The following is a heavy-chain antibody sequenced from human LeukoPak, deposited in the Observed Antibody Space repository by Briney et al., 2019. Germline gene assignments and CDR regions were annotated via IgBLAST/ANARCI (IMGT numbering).Heavy chain of an antibody. V-gene: IGHV3-21*01. CDR1: GFTFSSYS. CDR2: ISSSSSYI. CDR3: AKDLAEYSDSSGYFDY. D-gene: IGHD6-6*01. Sequence: GGSLRLSCAASGFTFSSYSMNWVRQAPGKGLEWVSSISSSSSYIYYADSVKGRFTISRDNAKNSLYLQMNSLRAEDTAVYYCAKDLAEYSDSSGYFDYWGQGTLVTVSS. J-gene: IGHJ4*02.